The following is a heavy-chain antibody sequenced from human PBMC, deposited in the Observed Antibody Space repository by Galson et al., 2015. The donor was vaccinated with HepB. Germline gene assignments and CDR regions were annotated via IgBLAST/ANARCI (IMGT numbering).Heavy chain of an antibody. CDR1: GDSIRSSYW. Sequence: ETLSLTCTVSGDSIRSSYWWSWVRLPPGKRPEWLGEVYHSGSTNYNPSLESRLTISIDTFNNLFSLRLAAVTAADTAVYYCARRSVPVSSGRGDFAYWGQGALVTVSS. D-gene: IGHD2-15*01. J-gene: IGHJ4*02. CDR3: ARRSVPVSSGRGDFAY. CDR2: VYHSGST. V-gene: IGHV4-4*02.